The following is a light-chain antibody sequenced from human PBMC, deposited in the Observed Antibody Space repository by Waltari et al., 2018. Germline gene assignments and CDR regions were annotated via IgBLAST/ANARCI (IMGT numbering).Light chain of an antibody. Sequence: EIVLTQSPGTLSLSPGERATLSCRASQSVSSSYLAWYQQKPGQAPRLLIYGTSSRATGIPVRFSGSRSGTDFILTISRLEPEDFAVYYCQQYGRSPPYTFGQGTKLEIK. J-gene: IGKJ2*01. CDR2: GTS. CDR3: QQYGRSPPYT. V-gene: IGKV3-20*01. CDR1: QSVSSSY.